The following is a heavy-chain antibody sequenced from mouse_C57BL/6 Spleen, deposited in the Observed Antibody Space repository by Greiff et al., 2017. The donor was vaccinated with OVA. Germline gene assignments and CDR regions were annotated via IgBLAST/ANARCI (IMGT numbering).Heavy chain of an antibody. J-gene: IGHJ2*01. CDR2: IDPENGDT. CDR3: TTEGGYGNYSYYFDY. CDR1: GFNIKDDY. D-gene: IGHD2-1*01. Sequence: EVQLQQSGAELVRPGASVKLSCTASGFNIKDDYMHWVKQRPEQGLEWIGWIDPENGDTEYASKFQGKATITADTSSNTAYLQLSSLTSEDTAVYYCTTEGGYGNYSYYFDYWGQGTTLTVSS. V-gene: IGHV14-4*01.